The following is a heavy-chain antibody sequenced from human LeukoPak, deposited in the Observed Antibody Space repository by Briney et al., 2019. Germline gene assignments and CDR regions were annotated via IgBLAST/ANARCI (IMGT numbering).Heavy chain of an antibody. CDR1: GNTFHVYW. V-gene: IGHV1-2*02. CDR3: VRERDSWDAYA. J-gene: IGHJ4*02. CDR2: ISPNSGDT. Sequence: GASVKVSCTASGNTFHVYWLHWVRQAPGQGPEWMGWISPNSGDTNIAREFQGRVTMTRDTSISTAYMELRWLTSDDTAIYYCVRERDSWDAYAWGQGTLVNVSS. D-gene: IGHD2-2*01.